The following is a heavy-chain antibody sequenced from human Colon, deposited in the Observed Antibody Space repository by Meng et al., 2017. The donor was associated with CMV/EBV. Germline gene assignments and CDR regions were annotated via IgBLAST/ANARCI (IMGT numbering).Heavy chain of an antibody. D-gene: IGHD1-26*01. V-gene: IGHV1-69*05. CDR3: ARESGSRNDY. Sequence: SVKVSCRASGGTFSSYGISWVRQGPGQGLEWMGGIIPMFDTRNYAQKFQGRVTITTDESTSTVFMELRSLRLEDTAVYYCARESGSRNDYWGQGTLVTVS. CDR2: IIPMFDTR. J-gene: IGHJ4*02. CDR1: GGTFSSYG.